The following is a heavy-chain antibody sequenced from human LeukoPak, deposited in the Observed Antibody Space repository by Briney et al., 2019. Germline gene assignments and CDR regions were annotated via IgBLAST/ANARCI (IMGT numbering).Heavy chain of an antibody. D-gene: IGHD2-2*01. J-gene: IGHJ6*03. CDR2: MYYSGST. V-gene: IGHV4-39*07. Sequence: SETLSLTCTVSGGSISSSSYYWGWIRQPPGKGLEWIGNMYYSGSTYYNPSLKSRVTMSVDTSKNQFSLKLSSVTAADTAVYYCARDGGPLGYCSSTSCPYYMDVWGKGTTATISS. CDR1: GGSISSSSYY. CDR3: ARDGGPLGYCSSTSCPYYMDV.